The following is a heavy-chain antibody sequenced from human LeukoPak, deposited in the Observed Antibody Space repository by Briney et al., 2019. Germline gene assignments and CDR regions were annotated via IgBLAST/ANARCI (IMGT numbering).Heavy chain of an antibody. J-gene: IGHJ4*02. V-gene: IGHV1-69*13. CDR3: ARELGGIVGATRIFDY. CDR1: GGTFSSYA. Sequence: SVKVSCKASGGTFSSYAISWVRQAPGQGLEWMGGIIPIFGTANYAQKFQGRVTITADESTSTAYMELSSLRSEDTAVYYCARELGGIVGATRIFDYWGQGTLVTVSS. D-gene: IGHD1-26*01. CDR2: IIPIFGTA.